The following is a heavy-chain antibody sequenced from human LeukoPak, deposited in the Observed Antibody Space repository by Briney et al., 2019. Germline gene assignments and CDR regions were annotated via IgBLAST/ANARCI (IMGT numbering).Heavy chain of an antibody. CDR2: IYYSGST. D-gene: IGHD4-17*01. CDR1: GGSISSYY. V-gene: IGHV4-59*01. CDR3: ARDLKTTTVTTLGRAWIKATLDY. Sequence: SETLSLTCTVSGGSISSYYWSWIRQPPGKGLEWIGYIYYSGSTNYNPSLKSRVTISVDTSKNQFSLKLSSVTAADTAVYYCARDLKTTTVTTLGRAWIKATLDYWGQGTLVTVSS. J-gene: IGHJ4*02.